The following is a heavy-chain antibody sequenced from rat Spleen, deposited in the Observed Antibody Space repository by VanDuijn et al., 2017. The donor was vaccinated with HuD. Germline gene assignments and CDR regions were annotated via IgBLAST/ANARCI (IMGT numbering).Heavy chain of an antibody. D-gene: IGHD1-11*01. V-gene: IGHV5-7*01. CDR3: ARQEDYGGYSRDYFGY. CDR1: GFTFSDYY. J-gene: IGHJ2*01. Sequence: EVQLVESGGGLVQPGRSLKLSCAASGFTFSDYYMAWVRQAPKKGLEWVATIGYDGSSTYYRDSVKGRFTISRDNANSTLYLQISSLRSEDTATYYCARQEDYGGYSRDYFGYWGQGVVVTVSS. CDR2: IGYDGSST.